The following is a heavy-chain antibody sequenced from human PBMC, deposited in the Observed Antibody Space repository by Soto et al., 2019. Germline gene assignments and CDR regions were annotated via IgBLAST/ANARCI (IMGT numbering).Heavy chain of an antibody. CDR1: GGSITSSNW. Sequence: QVQLQESGPGLVKPSGTLSLTCAVSGGSITSSNWWSWVRQPPGKGLEWIGEIYHSGSTNYNPSLKSRVTISVDKSKNQFSLRLTSVTAADTAVYYCVRAAGTMIVVVIGGTNPHGALVNWGQGTLVTVSS. V-gene: IGHV4-4*02. CDR3: VRAAGTMIVVVIGGTNPHGALVN. D-gene: IGHD3-22*01. J-gene: IGHJ4*02. CDR2: IYHSGST.